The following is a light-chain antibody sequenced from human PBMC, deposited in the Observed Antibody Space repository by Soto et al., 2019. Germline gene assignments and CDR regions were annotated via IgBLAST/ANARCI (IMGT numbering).Light chain of an antibody. CDR2: GKS. CDR1: QSVNNNY. J-gene: IGKJ2*01. V-gene: IGKV3-20*01. CDR3: HQLGSSPGT. Sequence: EIVLTQSPGTLSLSPGERATLSCRASQSVNNNYLAWYQQNPGQAPRHLIYGKSHWATGIADSFSCSGSGKDFTLTIGRVEPEEFGVYYCHQLGSSPGTFGHGTKLEIK.